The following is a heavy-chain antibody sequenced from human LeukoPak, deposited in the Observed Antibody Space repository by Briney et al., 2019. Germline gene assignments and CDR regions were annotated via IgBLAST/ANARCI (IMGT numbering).Heavy chain of an antibody. Sequence: SETLSLTCAVSGGSISSGGYSWSWIRQPPGKGLEWIGYIYHSGSTYYNPSLKSRVTISVDRSKNQFSLKLSSVTAADTAVYYCASWTVTATPYYYGMDVWGQGTTVTVSS. CDR3: ASWTVTATPYYYGMDV. CDR2: IYHSGST. CDR1: GGSISSGGYS. V-gene: IGHV4-30-2*01. D-gene: IGHD4-17*01. J-gene: IGHJ6*02.